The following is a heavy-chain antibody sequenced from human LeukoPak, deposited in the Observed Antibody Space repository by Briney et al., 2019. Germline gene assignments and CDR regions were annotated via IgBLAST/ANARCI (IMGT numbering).Heavy chain of an antibody. CDR3: AGGSSNPGDSFDP. CDR1: GGSISSYY. D-gene: IGHD2-2*01. J-gene: IGHJ5*02. Sequence: SETLSLTCTVSGGSISSYYWSWIRQPPGKGLEWIGYIYYSGSTNYNPSLKSRVTISVDTSKNQFSLKLSSVTAADTAVYHCAGGSSNPGDSFDPWGQGTLVTVSS. V-gene: IGHV4-59*01. CDR2: IYYSGST.